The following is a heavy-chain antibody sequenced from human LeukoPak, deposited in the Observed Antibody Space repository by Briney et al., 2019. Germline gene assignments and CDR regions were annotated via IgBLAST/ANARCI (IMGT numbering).Heavy chain of an antibody. CDR3: ARRLLWFGSRVDY. D-gene: IGHD3-10*01. V-gene: IGHV4-39*01. Sequence: SETLSLTCTVSGGSISSSSYYWGWIRQPPGKGLEWIGSIYYSGSTYYNPSLKSRVTISVDTSKNQFSLKLSSVTAADTAVYYCARRLLWFGSRVDYWGQGTLVTVSS. J-gene: IGHJ4*02. CDR2: IYYSGST. CDR1: GGSISSSSYY.